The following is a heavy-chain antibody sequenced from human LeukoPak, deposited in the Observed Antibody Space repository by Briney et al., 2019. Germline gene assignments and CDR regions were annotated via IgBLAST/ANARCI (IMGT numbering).Heavy chain of an antibody. D-gene: IGHD3-10*01. J-gene: IGHJ4*02. V-gene: IGHV3-23*01. CDR2: ISGSGGST. CDR1: GLTFNSYA. CDR3: AKHYYASGSSRFDY. Sequence: GGSLRLSCAASGLTFNSYAMSWVRQAPGKGLEWVSAISGSGGSTYYADPVKGRFTISRDNSKNTLYLQMDSLRAEDTAVYYCAKHYYASGSSRFDYWGQGTLVTVSS.